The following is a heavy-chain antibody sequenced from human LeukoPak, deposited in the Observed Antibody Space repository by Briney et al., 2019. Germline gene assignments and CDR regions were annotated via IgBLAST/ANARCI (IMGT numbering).Heavy chain of an antibody. Sequence: SETLSLTCTVSGGSISSYYWSWIRQPPGKGLEWIGYIYTSGSTNYNPSLKSRVTISVDTSKNQFSLKLSSVTAADTAVYYCARQVPGPSDWFDPSGQGTLVTVSS. J-gene: IGHJ5*02. D-gene: IGHD6-19*01. CDR3: ARQVPGPSDWFDP. V-gene: IGHV4-4*09. CDR2: IYTSGST. CDR1: GGSISSYY.